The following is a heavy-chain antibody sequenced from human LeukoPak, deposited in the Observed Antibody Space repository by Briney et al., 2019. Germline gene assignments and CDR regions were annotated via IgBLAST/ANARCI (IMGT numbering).Heavy chain of an antibody. D-gene: IGHD7-27*01. CDR3: AIDPNWGTHS. Sequence: TGGSLRLSCVASGFTFSTYTMYWVRHPPGKRLEWVSIIGSSGGGIHYADSVKGRFTISRDNSKNALYLQMNSLRVEDTAVYYCAIDPNWGTHSWGQGVLVTVSS. CDR1: GFTFSTYT. J-gene: IGHJ4*02. V-gene: IGHV3-23*01. CDR2: IGSSGGGI.